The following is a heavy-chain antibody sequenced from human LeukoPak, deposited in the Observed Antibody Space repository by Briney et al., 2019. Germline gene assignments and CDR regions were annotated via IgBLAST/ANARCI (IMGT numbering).Heavy chain of an antibody. CDR2: ISSSGSTI. Sequence: GGSLRLSCAASGFTFSSYEMNWVRQAPGKGLEWVSYISSSGSTIYYADSVKGRFTISRDNAKNSLYLQMNSLKTEDTAVYYCTTVSWGAFDIWGQGTMVTVSS. V-gene: IGHV3-48*03. CDR3: TTVSWGAFDI. D-gene: IGHD7-27*01. J-gene: IGHJ3*02. CDR1: GFTFSSYE.